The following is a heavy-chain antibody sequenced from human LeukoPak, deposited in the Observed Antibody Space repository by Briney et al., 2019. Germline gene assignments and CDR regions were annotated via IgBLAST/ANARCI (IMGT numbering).Heavy chain of an antibody. Sequence: SETLSLTCAVSGYSISSGYYWGWIRQPPGKGLEWIGSLYHSGSTYYNPSLKSRVTISVDTSKNQFSLKLSSVTAADTAVYYCASLYLYYYDSSGYLGWGQGTLVTVSS. CDR2: LYHSGST. CDR3: ASLYLYYYDSSGYLG. CDR1: GYSISSGYY. D-gene: IGHD3-22*01. V-gene: IGHV4-38-2*01. J-gene: IGHJ4*02.